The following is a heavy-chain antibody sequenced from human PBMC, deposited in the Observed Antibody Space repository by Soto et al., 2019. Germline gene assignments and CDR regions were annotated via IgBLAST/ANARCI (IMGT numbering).Heavy chain of an antibody. CDR1: GDSVSSGAYY. Sequence: QVQLQESGPGLVKPSETLSLTCSVSGDSVSSGAYYWSWIRQPPGKGLEWIGYVYYSGSTSYNPSLETGVTISVDTSKNQFSLKLTSVTPADTAIYYCARVKRSTSRLDPWGQGTLVPVSS. D-gene: IGHD1-26*01. CDR3: ARVKRSTSRLDP. CDR2: VYYSGST. V-gene: IGHV4-61*08. J-gene: IGHJ5*02.